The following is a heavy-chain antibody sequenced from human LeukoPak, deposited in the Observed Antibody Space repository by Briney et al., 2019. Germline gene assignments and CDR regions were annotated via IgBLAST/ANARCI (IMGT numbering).Heavy chain of an antibody. CDR3: ASEDDSSGYYHGVY. CDR1: GFTVSSNY. Sequence: GGSLRLSCAASGFTVSSNYMSWVRQAPGKGLEWVSVIYSGGSTYYADSAKGRFTISRDNSKNTLYLQMNSLRAEDTAVYYCASEDDSSGYYHGVYWGQGTLVTVSS. CDR2: IYSGGST. J-gene: IGHJ4*02. D-gene: IGHD3-22*01. V-gene: IGHV3-66*01.